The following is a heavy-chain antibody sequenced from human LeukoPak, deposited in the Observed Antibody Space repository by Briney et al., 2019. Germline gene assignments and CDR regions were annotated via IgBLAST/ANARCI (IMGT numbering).Heavy chain of an antibody. V-gene: IGHV4-59*11. CDR1: GGSISSHY. J-gene: IGHJ4*02. Sequence: SETLSLTCTVSGGSISSHYWSWIRQPSGKGLEWIGDIYYSGSTNYNPSLKSRVTISVDTSKNQFSLKLSSVTAADTAVYYCARQGLGSSWYYFDYWGQGTLVTVSS. D-gene: IGHD6-13*01. CDR2: IYYSGST. CDR3: ARQGLGSSWYYFDY.